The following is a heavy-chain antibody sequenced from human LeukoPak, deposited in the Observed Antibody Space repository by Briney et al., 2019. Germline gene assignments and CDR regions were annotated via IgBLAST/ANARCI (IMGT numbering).Heavy chain of an antibody. V-gene: IGHV3-23*01. CDR1: GFTFSSYA. CDR3: AKFPPIVVVPAAIAVFDY. J-gene: IGHJ4*02. D-gene: IGHD2-2*01. Sequence: GGSLRLSCAASGFTFSSYAMSWVRQAPGKGLEWVSAISGSGGSTYYADSVKGRFTISRDNSKNTLYLQMNSLRAEDTAVYYCAKFPPIVVVPAAIAVFDYWGQGTLVTVSS. CDR2: ISGSGGST.